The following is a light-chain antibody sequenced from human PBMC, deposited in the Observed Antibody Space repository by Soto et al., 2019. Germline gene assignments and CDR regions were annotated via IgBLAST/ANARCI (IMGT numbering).Light chain of an antibody. CDR3: QQYSNSPRT. J-gene: IGKJ1*01. CDR1: QSVSSY. V-gene: IGKV3-20*01. CDR2: GAS. Sequence: EIVLTQSPGTLSLSPGERATLSCRASQSVSSYLAWYQQKPGQAPRLLIYGASSSATGIPDRFSGSWSGTDFTLTISRLEPEDFAVDYCQQYSNSPRTFSQGTKVEIK.